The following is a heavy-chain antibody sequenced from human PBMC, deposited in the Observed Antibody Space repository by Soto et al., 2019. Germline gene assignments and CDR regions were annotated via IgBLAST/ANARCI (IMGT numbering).Heavy chain of an antibody. D-gene: IGHD3-22*01. Sequence: PWGSLRLSCVATGFSVSSNYMSWVRQAPGKGLEWVSVIYIGGNTYYADSVEGRFSISRYSSKNTLFLQMNGLRAEDTAMYYCGRGSSGSSGTLRVDCWGQGKLVTDSP. CDR2: IYIGGNT. V-gene: IGHV3-53*01. CDR3: GRGSSGSSGTLRVDC. CDR1: GFSVSSNY. J-gene: IGHJ4*02.